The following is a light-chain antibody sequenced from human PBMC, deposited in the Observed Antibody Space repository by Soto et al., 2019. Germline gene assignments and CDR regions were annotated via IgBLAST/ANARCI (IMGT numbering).Light chain of an antibody. J-gene: IGLJ1*01. CDR2: GNN. V-gene: IGLV1-44*01. CDR3: ATWDDYMNVYV. Sequence: QSVLTQPPSASGTPGQGLTISCSGSSTNVGSNSVTWYQQLPGTAPKLLIYGNNKRPSGVPDRFSGSKSGTSASLAISGLQSEDEADYYCATWDDYMNVYVFGTGTKLTVL. CDR1: STNVGSNS.